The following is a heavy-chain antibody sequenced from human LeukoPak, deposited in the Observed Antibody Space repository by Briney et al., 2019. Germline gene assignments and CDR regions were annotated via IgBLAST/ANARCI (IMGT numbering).Heavy chain of an antibody. V-gene: IGHV3-7*01. J-gene: IGHJ4*02. Sequence: PGGSLRLSCAASGFTFSSYWMSWVRQAPGKGLEWVANIKQDGSEKYYVDSVKGRFTISRDNAKNSLYLQMNSLRAGDTAVYYCARDYYYDSSGYYLFFDYWGQGTLVTVSS. CDR3: ARDYYYDSSGYYLFFDY. CDR1: GFTFSSYW. CDR2: IKQDGSEK. D-gene: IGHD3-22*01.